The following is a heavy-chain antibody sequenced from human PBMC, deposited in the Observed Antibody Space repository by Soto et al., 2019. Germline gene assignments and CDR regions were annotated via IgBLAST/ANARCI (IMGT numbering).Heavy chain of an antibody. D-gene: IGHD6-6*01. V-gene: IGHV4-59*01. CDR2: IYDSGST. CDR3: AAPPRY. J-gene: IGHJ4*02. CDR1: GGSISSYY. Sequence: PSETLSLTCAVSGGSISSYYWSWIRQPPGKGLEWIGYIYDSGSTNYNPSLKSRVTISVDTSKNQFSLKLTSVTAADTAVYYCAAPPRYWGQGTLVTVSS.